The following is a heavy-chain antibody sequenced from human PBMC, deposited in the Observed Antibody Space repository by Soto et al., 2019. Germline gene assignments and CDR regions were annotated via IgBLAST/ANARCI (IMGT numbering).Heavy chain of an antibody. CDR1: GGSISSSSYY. D-gene: IGHD1-26*01. Sequence: QLQLQESGPGLVKPSETLSLTCTVSGGSISSSSYYWGWIRQPPGKGLEWIGNIYYSGSTYYNPSLKSRVTISVDTSKNQFSLKLSSVTAADTAVYSCARRVSASYFHYWGQGTLVTVSS. CDR2: IYYSGST. V-gene: IGHV4-39*01. CDR3: ARRVSASYFHY. J-gene: IGHJ4*02.